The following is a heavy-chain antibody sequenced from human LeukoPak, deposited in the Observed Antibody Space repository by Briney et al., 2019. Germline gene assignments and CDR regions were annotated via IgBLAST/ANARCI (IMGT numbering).Heavy chain of an antibody. V-gene: IGHV3-30*02. CDR1: GFTFSSYG. Sequence: GGSLRLSCAASGFTFSSYGMHWVRQAPGKGLEWVAFIRYDGSNKYYADSVKGRFTISRDNSKNTLYLQMNSLRAEDTAVYYCAKDGARYYYYYMDVCGKGTTVTVSS. CDR2: IRYDGSNK. CDR3: AKDGARYYYYYMDV. D-gene: IGHD3-10*01. J-gene: IGHJ6*03.